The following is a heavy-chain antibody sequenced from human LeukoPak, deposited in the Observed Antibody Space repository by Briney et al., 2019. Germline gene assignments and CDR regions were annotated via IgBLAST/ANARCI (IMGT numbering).Heavy chain of an antibody. J-gene: IGHJ2*01. Sequence: SETLSLTCTVSVGSTSSYYWSWIRQPPGTGLEWIGYIYYSGTTNYNTSPKSRVTISLDTSKNQISLTLSSVTPADTAVYSFARRAPWYFDLWAVAPWSLSPQ. CDR3: ARRAPWYFDL. CDR1: VGSTSSYY. V-gene: IGHV4-59*08. CDR2: IYYSGTT.